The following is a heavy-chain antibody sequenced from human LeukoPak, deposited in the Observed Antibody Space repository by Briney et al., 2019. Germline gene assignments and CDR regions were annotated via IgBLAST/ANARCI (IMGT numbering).Heavy chain of an antibody. Sequence: ASVKVSCTASGYTFSTYDINWVQQATGQGPEWMGWMNPNTGDAGCAQKFQGRLNLTRSTSISTAYMEISGLRSEGTAIYYCVSAVREGRDALAGTQTGNWFNPWGQGTLVTVSS. V-gene: IGHV1-8*01. D-gene: IGHD6-19*01. CDR3: VSAVREGRDALAGTQTGNWFNP. J-gene: IGHJ5*02. CDR1: GYTFSTYD. CDR2: MNPNTGDA.